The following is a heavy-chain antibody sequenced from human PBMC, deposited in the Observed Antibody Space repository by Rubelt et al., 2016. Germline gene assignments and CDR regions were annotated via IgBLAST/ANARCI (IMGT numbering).Heavy chain of an antibody. CDR2: ISGSGGST. Sequence: EVQLVESGGGVVQPGGSLRLSCAASRFVFDAYAMHWVRQPPGKGLEWVSGISGSGGSTYYADSVKGRFTISRNTSKNTLYWKMNSLRAEDTAIYYCAKDWPGTRTPGGDYWGQGTLVIVSS. CDR3: AKDWPGTRTPGGDY. CDR1: RFVFDAYA. V-gene: IGHV3-23*04. D-gene: IGHD3/OR15-3a*01. J-gene: IGHJ4*02.